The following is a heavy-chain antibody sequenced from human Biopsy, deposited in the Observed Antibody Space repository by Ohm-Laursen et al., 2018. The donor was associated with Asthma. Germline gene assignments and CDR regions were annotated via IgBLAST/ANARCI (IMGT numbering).Heavy chain of an antibody. CDR2: ISYDGSSI. Sequence: SLRLSCSASRFTYEMHWVRQAPGKGLEWVAVISYDGSSIYYADSVKGRFTISRDNSKNTLSLQMNSLTAEGTAVYYCAREGVAGTHIEDWGQGTLVTVSS. V-gene: IGHV3-30-3*01. CDR3: AREGVAGTHIED. D-gene: IGHD6-19*01. CDR1: RFTYE. J-gene: IGHJ4*02.